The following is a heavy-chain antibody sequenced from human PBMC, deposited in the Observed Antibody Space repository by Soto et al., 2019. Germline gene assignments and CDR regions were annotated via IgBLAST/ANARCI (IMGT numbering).Heavy chain of an antibody. CDR1: GFTFSSYW. J-gene: IGHJ6*02. Sequence: GGSLRLSCAASGFTFSSYWMSWVRQAPGKGLEWVANIKQDGSEKYYVDSVKGRFTISRDNAKNSLYLQMNSLRAEDTAVYYCARVIGYSSGWYHYYYGMDVWGQGTTVTVS. CDR3: ARVIGYSSGWYHYYYGMDV. V-gene: IGHV3-7*01. CDR2: IKQDGSEK. D-gene: IGHD6-19*01.